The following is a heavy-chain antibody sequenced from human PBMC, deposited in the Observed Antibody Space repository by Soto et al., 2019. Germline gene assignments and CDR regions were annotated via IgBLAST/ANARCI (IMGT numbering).Heavy chain of an antibody. Sequence: GGSLRLSCAASGLTFSSYWMSWVRQAPGKGLEWVANIKQDGSEKYYVDSVKGRFTISRDNAKNSLYLQMNSLRAEDTAVYYCVTLDYWGQGTLVTVSS. CDR2: IKQDGSEK. CDR1: GLTFSSYW. V-gene: IGHV3-7*01. J-gene: IGHJ4*02. CDR3: VTLDY.